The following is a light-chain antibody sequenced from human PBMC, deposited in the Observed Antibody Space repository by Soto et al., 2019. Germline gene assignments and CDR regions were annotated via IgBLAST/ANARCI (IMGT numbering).Light chain of an antibody. J-gene: IGLJ1*01. V-gene: IGLV2-14*01. CDR1: SSDIGGYNY. CDR2: DVT. Sequence: QSALTQPASVSGSPGQSITISCTGSSSDIGGYNYVSWYQQHPGKAPKLMIYDVTNRPSGVSDRFSGSKSGNTASLTISGLQAEDEAYYYCSSYTSSSALYVFGTGPKVTVL. CDR3: SSYTSSSALYV.